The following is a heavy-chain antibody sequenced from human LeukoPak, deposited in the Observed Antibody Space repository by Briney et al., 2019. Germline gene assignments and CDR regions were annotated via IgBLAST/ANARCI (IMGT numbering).Heavy chain of an antibody. J-gene: IGHJ3*02. V-gene: IGHV3-48*01. D-gene: IGHD3-22*01. CDR3: ARVRSSYYYESSGYYRYDAFDI. CDR1: GFSFSPYS. Sequence: GGSLRLSCAASGFSFSPYSMNWLRQAPGKGLEWVSYIDSSSGTIYYADSVRGRFTISGDNAKNSLYLQMNSLRAEDTAVYYCARVRSSYYYESSGYYRYDAFDIWGQGTMVTVSS. CDR2: IDSSSGTI.